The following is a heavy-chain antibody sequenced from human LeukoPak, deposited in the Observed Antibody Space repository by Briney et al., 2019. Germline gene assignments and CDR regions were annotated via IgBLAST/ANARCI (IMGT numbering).Heavy chain of an antibody. CDR2: FDPEDGET. J-gene: IGHJ6*02. CDR1: GYTLTELS. Sequence: GASVKVSCKVSGYTLTELSMHWVRQAPGKGLEWMGGFDPEDGETIYAQKFQGRVTMAEDTSTDTAYMELSSLRSEDTAVYYCATGGPMVRGVTTLNYYYYYGMDVWGQGTTVTVSS. V-gene: IGHV1-24*01. D-gene: IGHD3-10*01. CDR3: ATGGPMVRGVTTLNYYYYYGMDV.